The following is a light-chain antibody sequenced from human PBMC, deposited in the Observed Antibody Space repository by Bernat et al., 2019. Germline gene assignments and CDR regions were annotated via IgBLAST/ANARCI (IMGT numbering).Light chain of an antibody. J-gene: IGLJ3*02. V-gene: IGLV3-1*01. CDR2: QDD. CDR3: QAGDSRTGV. Sequence: SYDLTQPPPMSVSPGQTARITCSGAYLGSKYTCWYQQKPGQSPVVVIYQDDKRPSGIPERFSGSHSGNTATLTISGAQAMDEAEYYCQAGDSRTGVFGGGTKLTVL. CDR1: YLGSKY.